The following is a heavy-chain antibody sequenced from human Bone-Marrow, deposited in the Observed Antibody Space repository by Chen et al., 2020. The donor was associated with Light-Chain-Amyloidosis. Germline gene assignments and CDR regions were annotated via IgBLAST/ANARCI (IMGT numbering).Heavy chain of an antibody. CDR2: IYPDDSDA. Sequence: EVHLDQSGREVKYRGAYLKISCKGSGYTLPNYWIGCVRQMPGKGLEWMGVIYPDDSDARYSPSFAGQVTISADKSITTAYLQWRSLKASATAMYYCARRRDGYNFDYWGQGTLVTVSS. J-gene: IGHJ4*02. CDR1: GYTLPNYW. D-gene: IGHD5-12*01. V-gene: IGHV5-51*01. CDR3: ARRRDGYNFDY.